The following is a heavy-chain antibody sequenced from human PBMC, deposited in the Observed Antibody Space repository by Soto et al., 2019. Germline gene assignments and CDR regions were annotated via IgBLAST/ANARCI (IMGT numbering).Heavy chain of an antibody. CDR3: ARGQGSVTFFDY. V-gene: IGHV4-34*01. CDR2: INHSGST. J-gene: IGHJ4*02. D-gene: IGHD3-16*02. CDR1: GGSFSGYY. Sequence: QVQLQQWGAGLLKPSETLSLTCAVYGGSFSGYYWSWIHQPPGKGLEWIGEINHSGSTNYNPSLKSRVTISVDTSKNQFSLKLSSVTAADTAVYYCARGQGSVTFFDYWGQGTLVTVSS.